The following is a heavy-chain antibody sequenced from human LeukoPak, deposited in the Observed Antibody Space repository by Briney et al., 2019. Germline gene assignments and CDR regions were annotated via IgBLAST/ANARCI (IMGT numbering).Heavy chain of an antibody. V-gene: IGHV3-48*03. J-gene: IGHJ6*02. CDR2: ISSLGTKI. CDR3: ARDRNYAMDV. Sequence: GGSLRLSCAASGFTFSSSEMNWVRQAPGKGLEWVSYISSLGTKIYYADSVKGRFTMSRDNAKNSLYLQMNSLRAEDTAIYYCARDRNYAMDVWGQGTTVTVSS. D-gene: IGHD1-14*01. CDR1: GFTFSSSE.